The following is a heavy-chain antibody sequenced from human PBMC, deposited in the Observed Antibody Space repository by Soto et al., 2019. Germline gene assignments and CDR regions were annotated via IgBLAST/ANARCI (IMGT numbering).Heavy chain of an antibody. J-gene: IGHJ4*02. CDR3: AKDGGTTRGI. D-gene: IGHD1-26*01. V-gene: IGHV3-49*03. CDR2: IRSKAYGGTT. CDR1: GFTFGDYA. Sequence: GGSLRLSCTASGFTFGDYAMSWFRQAPGKGLEWVGFIRSKAYGGTTEYAASVKGRFTISRDDSKSIAYLQMNSLRAEDTAVYYCAKDGGTTRGIRGQGDLVTVSS.